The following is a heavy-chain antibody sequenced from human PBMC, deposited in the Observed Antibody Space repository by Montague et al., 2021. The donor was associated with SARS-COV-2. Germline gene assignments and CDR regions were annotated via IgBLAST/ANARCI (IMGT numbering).Heavy chain of an antibody. V-gene: IGHV3-23*01. CDR1: GFTFSSYA. Sequence: SLRLSCAASGFTFSSYAMSWVRQAPGKGLEWVSAISGSGGSTYYADSVKGRFTISRDNSKNTLYLQMGSLRAEDTAVYYCANLWVIEEVTIFGVVTTHNWFDPWGQGTLVTVSS. D-gene: IGHD3-3*01. J-gene: IGHJ5*01. CDR3: ANLWVIEEVTIFGVVTTHNWFDP. CDR2: ISGSGGST.